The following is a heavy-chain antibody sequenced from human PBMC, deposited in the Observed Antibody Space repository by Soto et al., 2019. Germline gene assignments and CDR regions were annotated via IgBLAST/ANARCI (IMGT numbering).Heavy chain of an antibody. V-gene: IGHV3-49*04. D-gene: IGHD3-22*01. J-gene: IGHJ4*02. CDR3: ATGNSYETSGYYFPFDY. CDR2: IRSGPYGGAV. CDR1: GFTFGNYA. Sequence: GGSLRLSCTASGFTFGNYALSWVRQAPGKGLEWVGFIRSGPYGGAVEYAASVKGRFNISRDDSKSVAYLQMNSLKSEDTAVYSCATGNSYETSGYYFPFDYWGQGALVTVSS.